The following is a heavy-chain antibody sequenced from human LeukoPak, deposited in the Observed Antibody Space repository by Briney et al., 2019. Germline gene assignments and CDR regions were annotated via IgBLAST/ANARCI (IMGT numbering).Heavy chain of an antibody. V-gene: IGHV1-2*02. Sequence: ASVKVSCKASGYTFTGYYMHWVRQAPGQGLEWMGWINPNSGGTNYAQKFQGRVTMTRDTSISTAYMDLSRLRSDDTAVYYCARARTGTTSSFDCWGQGTLVTVSS. CDR3: ARARTGTTSSFDC. CDR1: GYTFTGYY. CDR2: INPNSGGT. J-gene: IGHJ4*02. D-gene: IGHD1-7*01.